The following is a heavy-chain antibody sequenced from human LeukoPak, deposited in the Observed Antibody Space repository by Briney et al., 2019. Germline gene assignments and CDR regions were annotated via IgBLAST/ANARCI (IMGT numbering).Heavy chain of an antibody. CDR1: GFTFSGYA. J-gene: IGHJ4*02. D-gene: IGHD5-12*01. CDR3: AKDSGYDFFVDYFDY. Sequence: QPGGSLRLSCAASGFTFSGYAMSWVRQAPGKGLEWVSTFSGGGDHTYYADSVKGRFTISRDKSKNTLHLQMNSLRVEDTAVYYCAKDSGYDFFVDYFDYWGQGTLVTVSS. V-gene: IGHV3-23*01. CDR2: FSGGGDHT.